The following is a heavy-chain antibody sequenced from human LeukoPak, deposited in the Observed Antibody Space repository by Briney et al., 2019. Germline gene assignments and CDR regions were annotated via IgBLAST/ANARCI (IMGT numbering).Heavy chain of an antibody. CDR1: GFTFTNAW. V-gene: IGHV3-7*01. CDR3: ARVRRDLVRDY. D-gene: IGHD2-2*01. Sequence: PGGSLRLSCAASGFTFTNAWMTWVRQAPGKGLEWVANINQVGGETYHVDSVKGRFTISRDNAKNSLYLQMNSLRAEDTAVYLCARVRRDLVRDYWGQGTLVTVSS. CDR2: INQVGGET. J-gene: IGHJ4*02.